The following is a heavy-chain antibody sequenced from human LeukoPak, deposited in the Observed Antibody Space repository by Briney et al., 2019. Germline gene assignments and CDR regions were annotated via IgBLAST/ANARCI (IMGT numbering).Heavy chain of an antibody. CDR2: INTNTGNP. V-gene: IGHV7-4-1*01. Sequence: ASVKVSCKASGYTFTSYAMNWVRQAPGQGLEWMGWINTNTGNPTYAQGFPGRFVFSLDTSVSTAYLQICSLKAEDTAVYYCARYRVAFKIAAAGKNWFDPWGQGTLVTVSS. D-gene: IGHD6-13*01. CDR3: ARYRVAFKIAAAGKNWFDP. J-gene: IGHJ5*02. CDR1: GYTFTSYA.